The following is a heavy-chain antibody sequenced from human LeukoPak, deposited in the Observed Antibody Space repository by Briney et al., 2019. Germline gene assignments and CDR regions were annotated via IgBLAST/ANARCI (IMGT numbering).Heavy chain of an antibody. J-gene: IGHJ4*02. CDR2: ISDDGSDK. V-gene: IGHV3-30*03. CDR3: ATGTGGRVGSLDC. Sequence: GRSLRLSCAASGFTFSTYVMHWIRQAPGKGLEWVAVISDDGSDKYYADSVKGRFTLFRDKPKNMVFLQMNSLRAEDTAVYYCATGTGGRVGSLDCWGRGTLVTVSS. D-gene: IGHD6-13*01. CDR1: GFTFSTYV.